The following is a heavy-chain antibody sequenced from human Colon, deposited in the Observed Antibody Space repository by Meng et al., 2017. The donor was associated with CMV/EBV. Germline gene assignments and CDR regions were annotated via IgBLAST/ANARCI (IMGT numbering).Heavy chain of an antibody. V-gene: IGHV4-59*02. CDR1: GASVASHF. Sequence: SETLSLTCIVSGASVASHFLNWIRQSPGRGLEWIGSIYYNGSIINNNGSADYNPALRSRVTISVDLPKNQFSLSLEAVTAADTAVYFCARSITEYRPPLASWGPGALVTVSS. J-gene: IGHJ5*01. D-gene: IGHD2/OR15-2a*01. CDR2: IYYNGSIINNNGSA. CDR3: ARSITEYRPPLAS.